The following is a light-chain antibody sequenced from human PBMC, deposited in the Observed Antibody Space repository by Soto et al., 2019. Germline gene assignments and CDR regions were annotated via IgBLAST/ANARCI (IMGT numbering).Light chain of an antibody. CDR3: QAWDDTTGVV. CDR1: KLGDRF. Sequence: YELTQPPSVSVSPGQTATITCSGDKLGDRFACWYQQKPGQSPVLVIYQDYKRPSGIPVRFSGSNSGNTATLSISGTQAMDEADYYCQAWDDTTGVVFGGGTKLTVL. J-gene: IGLJ2*01. V-gene: IGLV3-1*01. CDR2: QDY.